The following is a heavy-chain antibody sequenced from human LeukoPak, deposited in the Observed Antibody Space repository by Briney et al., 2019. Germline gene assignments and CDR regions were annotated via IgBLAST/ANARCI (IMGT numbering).Heavy chain of an antibody. CDR2: IYYSGST. Sequence: SETLSLTCTVSGGSISRYYWSWIRQPPGKGLEWIGYIYYSGSTNYNPSLKSRVTISVDTSKNQFSLKLSSVTAADTAVYYCTREMHPMAYFDLWGRGTLVTVSS. CDR3: TREMHPMAYFDL. V-gene: IGHV4-59*01. J-gene: IGHJ2*01. CDR1: GGSISRYY. D-gene: IGHD5-24*01.